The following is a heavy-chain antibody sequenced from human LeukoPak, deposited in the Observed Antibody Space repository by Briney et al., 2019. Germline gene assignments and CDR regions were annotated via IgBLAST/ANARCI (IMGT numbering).Heavy chain of an antibody. CDR3: ARGGQYYDSSGYYCDY. V-gene: IGHV1-69*13. Sequence: GASVKVSCKASGGTFSSCAISWVRQAPGQGLEWMGGIIPIFGTANYAQKFQGRVTITADESTSTAYMELSSLRSEDTAVYYCARGGQYYDSSGYYCDYWGQGTLVTVSS. D-gene: IGHD3-22*01. J-gene: IGHJ4*02. CDR2: IIPIFGTA. CDR1: GGTFSSCA.